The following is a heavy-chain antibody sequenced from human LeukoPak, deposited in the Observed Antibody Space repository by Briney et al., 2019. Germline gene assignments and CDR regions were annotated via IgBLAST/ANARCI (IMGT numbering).Heavy chain of an antibody. CDR1: GYTFTGYY. Sequence: ASVKVSCKASGYTFTGYYMHWVRQAPGQGLEWMGWINTNTGNPTYAQGFTGRFVFSLDTSVSTAYLQISSLKAEDTAVYYCAREPSLVVVVPAATQRHYYMDVWGKGTTVTVSS. CDR3: AREPSLVVVVPAATQRHYYMDV. CDR2: INTNTGNP. J-gene: IGHJ6*03. V-gene: IGHV7-4-1*02. D-gene: IGHD2-2*01.